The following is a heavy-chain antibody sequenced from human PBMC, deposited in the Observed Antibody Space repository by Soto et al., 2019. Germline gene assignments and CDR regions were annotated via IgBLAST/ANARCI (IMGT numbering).Heavy chain of an antibody. Sequence: RGESLKISCKGSGYSFTNYWIGWVRQMPGKGLEWMGIIYPGDSDTSYSPSFQGQVTISVDKSMSTAYLQWSSLKASDTAMYYCARRDGLTFAYWGQGTLVTVSS. J-gene: IGHJ4*02. CDR1: GYSFTNYW. CDR2: IYPGDSDT. V-gene: IGHV5-51*01. CDR3: ARRDGLTFAY.